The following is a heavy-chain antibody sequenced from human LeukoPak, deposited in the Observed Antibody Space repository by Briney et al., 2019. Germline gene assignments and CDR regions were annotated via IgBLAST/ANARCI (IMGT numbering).Heavy chain of an antibody. Sequence: SETLSLTCDVYGGSFSAYYWGWIRQPPGKGLEWIGSIYYSGSTYYNPSLKSRVTISVDTSKNQFSLKLSSVTAADTAVYYCARSVGYCSGGSCYFRFDPWGQGTLVTVSS. CDR3: ARSVGYCSGGSCYFRFDP. D-gene: IGHD2-15*01. CDR1: GGSFSAYY. CDR2: IYYSGST. V-gene: IGHV4-34*01. J-gene: IGHJ5*02.